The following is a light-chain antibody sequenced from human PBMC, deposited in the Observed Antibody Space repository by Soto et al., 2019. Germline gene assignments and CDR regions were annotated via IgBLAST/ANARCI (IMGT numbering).Light chain of an antibody. CDR1: QSISNW. V-gene: IGKV1-5*03. CDR2: KTS. J-gene: IGKJ1*01. Sequence: DIHITQSPSTLSASVRDRVTITCLASQSISNWLAWYQQKPGKAPKLLIYKTSNLDSGVPSRFSGSGSGTEFTLTISSLQPDDFATYYCQHYNSYSEAFGQGTKVDIK. CDR3: QHYNSYSEA.